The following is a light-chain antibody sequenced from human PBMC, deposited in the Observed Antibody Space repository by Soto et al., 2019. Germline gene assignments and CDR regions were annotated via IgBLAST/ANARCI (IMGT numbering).Light chain of an antibody. CDR3: QQYNAWPLFT. CDR2: GAS. Sequence: EIVMTQSPATLSVSPGERVTVSCRASETISNNLAWYHQKPGQPPRLLLYGASIKATDIPARFSGSGSGTEFTLTISSLQSEDFAIYFCQQYNAWPLFTFGQGTELKSK. V-gene: IGKV3-15*01. J-gene: IGKJ2*01. CDR1: ETISNN.